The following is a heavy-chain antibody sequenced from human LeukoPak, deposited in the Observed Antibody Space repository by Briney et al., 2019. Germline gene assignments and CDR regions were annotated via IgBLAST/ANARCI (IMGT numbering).Heavy chain of an antibody. CDR2: INPNTGAT. D-gene: IGHD3-22*01. V-gene: IGHV1-2*02. CDR1: GYTFIDHF. CDR3: ARTGAYYSGMYYFDY. J-gene: IGHJ4*02. Sequence: GASVKVSCKASGYTFIDHFLHWVRQAPGQGLEWMAWINPNTGATNYAQKFQGRVTMARDTSISTAYMELSRLRSDDTAVYYCARTGAYYSGMYYFDYWGQGALVTVSS.